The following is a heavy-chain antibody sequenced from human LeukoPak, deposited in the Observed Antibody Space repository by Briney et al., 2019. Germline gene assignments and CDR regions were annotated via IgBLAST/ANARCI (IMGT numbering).Heavy chain of an antibody. D-gene: IGHD4-11*01. CDR3: SKDSSFFDYTKSFDY. V-gene: IGHV3-23*01. CDR1: GFTFSSFA. J-gene: IGHJ4*02. Sequence: GGSLRLSCAASGFTFSSFAMTWVRQAPGRGLEWVSVISGSGADTYYADSVRGRFTISRDNSKNTLYLQMNSLRAEDTAVYHCSKDSSFFDYTKSFDYWGQGTLVTVSS. CDR2: ISGSGADT.